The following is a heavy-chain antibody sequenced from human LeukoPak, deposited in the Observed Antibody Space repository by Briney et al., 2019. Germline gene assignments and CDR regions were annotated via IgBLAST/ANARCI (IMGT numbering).Heavy chain of an antibody. J-gene: IGHJ4*02. CDR3: SKETVMITFGGEPGAFDY. Sequence: ASVKVSCKASGYTFTGYFMHWVRHAPGQGLELVWIINLSGGSTSYAQKFQGRVTMTMDTSKSTVYMELSSLRSEDTAVDYCSKETVMITFGGEPGAFDYWGQGTLVTVSS. CDR1: GYTFTGYF. D-gene: IGHD3-16*01. V-gene: IGHV1-46*01. CDR2: INLSGGST.